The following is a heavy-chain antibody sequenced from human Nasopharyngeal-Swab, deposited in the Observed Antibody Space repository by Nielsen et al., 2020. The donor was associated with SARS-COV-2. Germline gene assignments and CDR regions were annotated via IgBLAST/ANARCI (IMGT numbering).Heavy chain of an antibody. Sequence: GESLKISCAASGFSFSNYAMHWVRQAPGKGLEYVSAISSNGGSTYYANSMKGRFTFSRDNSKNTLYLQMGSLRAEDMAVYYCARGGGVDTLIDYWGQGTLVTVSS. D-gene: IGHD5-18*01. CDR1: GFSFSNYA. V-gene: IGHV3-64*01. CDR3: ARGGGVDTLIDY. CDR2: ISSNGGST. J-gene: IGHJ4*02.